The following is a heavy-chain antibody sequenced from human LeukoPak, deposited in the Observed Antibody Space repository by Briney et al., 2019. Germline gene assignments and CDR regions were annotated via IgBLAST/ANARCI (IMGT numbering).Heavy chain of an antibody. J-gene: IGHJ4*02. CDR2: IWYHGNEI. CDR1: GFTFSNFG. V-gene: IGHV3-33*01. CDR3: ARVDTVMAYYFDL. Sequence: GGSLRLSCAASGFTFSNFGMHWVRKAPGRGLEWVAVIWYHGNEIHYVDSVEGRFTISRDNFRNTLYLQMSSLRAEDSAVYYCARVDTVMAYYFDLWGQGTLVTVSS. D-gene: IGHD5-18*01.